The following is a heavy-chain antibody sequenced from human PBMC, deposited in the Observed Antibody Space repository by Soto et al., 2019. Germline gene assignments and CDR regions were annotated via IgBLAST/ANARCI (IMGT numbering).Heavy chain of an antibody. V-gene: IGHV1-2*02. CDR1: GYTLTGFH. Sequence: SVQVSCTSSGYTLTGFHMHRVRLAPGQGLEWMGWINPNSGGTNYAQKFQGRVTMTRETSISTAYMELSRLRSDDTAVYYCARVPRIAARCFDYWGQGTLVTASS. J-gene: IGHJ4*02. D-gene: IGHD6-6*01. CDR2: INPNSGGT. CDR3: ARVPRIAARCFDY.